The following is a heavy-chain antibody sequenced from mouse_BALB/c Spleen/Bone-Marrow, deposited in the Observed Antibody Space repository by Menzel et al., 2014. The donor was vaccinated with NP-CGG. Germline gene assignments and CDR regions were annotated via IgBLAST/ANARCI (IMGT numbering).Heavy chain of an antibody. CDR3: ARYYDYDWYFDV. J-gene: IGHJ1*01. CDR1: GYTFTDYV. V-gene: IGHV1-81*01. D-gene: IGHD2-4*01. Sequence: VQLQQSGPELVKPGDSVKMSCKASGYTFTDYVISWVKQRTGQGLEWIGEIYPGSGSTYYNEKFKGKATLTADKSSNTAYMQLSSLTSEDSAVYFCARYYDYDWYFDVWGAGTTVTVSS. CDR2: IYPGSGST.